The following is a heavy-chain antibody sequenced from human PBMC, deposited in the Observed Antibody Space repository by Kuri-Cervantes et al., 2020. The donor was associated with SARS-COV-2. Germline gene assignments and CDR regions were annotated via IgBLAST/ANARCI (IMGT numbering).Heavy chain of an antibody. CDR3: ARREIAARRLFDY. CDR1: GGSISSSSYY. J-gene: IGHJ4*02. CDR2: IYYSGST. D-gene: IGHD6-6*01. Sequence: ESLKISCTVSGGSISSSSYYWGWIRQPPGKGLEWIGSIYYSGSTYYNPSLKSRVTISVDTSKNQFPLKLSSVTAADTAVYYCARREIAARRLFDYWGQGTLVTVSS. V-gene: IGHV4-39*01.